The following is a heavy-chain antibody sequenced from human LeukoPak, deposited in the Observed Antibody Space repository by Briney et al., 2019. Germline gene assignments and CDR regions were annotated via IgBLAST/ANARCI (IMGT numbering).Heavy chain of an antibody. J-gene: IGHJ4*02. CDR3: TKGAPQASSSWPFDY. Sequence: GRSLRLSCAASGFTFDDYAMHWVRQTPGKGLEYVSGISWNSGSIVYVDSVKGRFTISRDNAKSSLYLQMNSLRAEDTAFYYCTKGAPQASSSWPFDYWGQGTLVTVSS. D-gene: IGHD6-13*01. CDR2: ISWNSGSI. CDR1: GFTFDDYA. V-gene: IGHV3-9*01.